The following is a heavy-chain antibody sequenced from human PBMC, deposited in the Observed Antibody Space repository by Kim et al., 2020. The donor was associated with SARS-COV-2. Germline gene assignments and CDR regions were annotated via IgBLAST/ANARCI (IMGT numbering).Heavy chain of an antibody. CDR3: AKDLRCIAAAGTQSDYYYYYGMDV. CDR1: GFTFSSYG. CDR2: ISNDGSNK. Sequence: GGSLRLSCAASGFTFSSYGMHWVRQAPGKGLEWVAVISNDGSNKYYADSVKGRFTISRDNSKNTLYLQMNSLRAEDTAVYYCAKDLRCIAAAGTQSDYYYYYGMDVWGQGTTVTVSS. V-gene: IGHV3-30*18. J-gene: IGHJ6*02. D-gene: IGHD6-13*01.